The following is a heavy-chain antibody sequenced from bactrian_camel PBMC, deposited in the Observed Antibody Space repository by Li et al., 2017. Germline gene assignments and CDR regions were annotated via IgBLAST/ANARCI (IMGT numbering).Heavy chain of an antibody. CDR3: AAGWGHCDLQADFRA. J-gene: IGHJ6*01. D-gene: IGHD1*01. CDR1: GFPHKNYC. Sequence: HGQLEESGGASVRAGGSLTLSCTNSGFPHKNYCMAWFRQPAGKSREGVAAIDTRGSVTIANSVKGRFSIAKDNAKDTLYLQMRSLKPEDTGVYSCAAGWGHCDLQADFRAWGQGTQVIVSS. V-gene: IGHV3S53*01. CDR2: IDTRGSV.